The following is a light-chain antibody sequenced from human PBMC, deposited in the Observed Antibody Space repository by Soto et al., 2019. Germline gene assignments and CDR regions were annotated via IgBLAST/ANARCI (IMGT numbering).Light chain of an antibody. CDR1: QSVSNNY. CDR3: HQYDRSPWT. J-gene: IGKJ1*01. CDR2: GAS. V-gene: IGKV3-20*01. Sequence: EIVLTQSPCTPSLSPGERATLSCRASQSVSNNYLAWYQQKPGQAPRLLIYGASNRATGIPDRFSGSGSGTDFTLTISRLEPEDFAVYYCHQYDRSPWTFGQGTKVDIK.